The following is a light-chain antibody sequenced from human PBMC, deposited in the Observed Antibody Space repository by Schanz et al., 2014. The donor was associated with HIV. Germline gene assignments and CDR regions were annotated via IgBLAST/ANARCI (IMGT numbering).Light chain of an antibody. V-gene: IGKV3-20*01. J-gene: IGKJ2*01. CDR2: GAS. CDR1: QTVSSHF. CDR3: QQYGSSPRT. Sequence: EIVLTQSPGTLSLSPGERATLSCRASQTVSSHFLAWYQQKPGQAPRLLIFGASNRASGIPDRFSGSGSGTDFTLTISRLEPEDFAVYYCQQYGSSPRTFGQGTKLEIK.